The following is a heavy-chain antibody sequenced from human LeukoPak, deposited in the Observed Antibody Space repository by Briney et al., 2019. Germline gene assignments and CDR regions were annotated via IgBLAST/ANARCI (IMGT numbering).Heavy chain of an antibody. Sequence: SETLSLTCTVSGGSIRSSYYYWGWIRQPPGKGLEWIGSIYDSGSTYYNPSLKSRVTISVDTSKNQFSLKLNSVTAADTAVYYCARGNAYCGADCYSPVYFDYWGQGTLVTVSS. D-gene: IGHD2-21*02. CDR3: ARGNAYCGADCYSPVYFDY. V-gene: IGHV4-39*01. J-gene: IGHJ4*02. CDR2: IYDSGST. CDR1: GGSIRSSYYY.